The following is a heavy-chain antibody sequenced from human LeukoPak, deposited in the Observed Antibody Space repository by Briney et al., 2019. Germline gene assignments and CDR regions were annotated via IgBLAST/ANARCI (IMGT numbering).Heavy chain of an antibody. Sequence: PSETLSLTCTVSGGSVSTIKSYCGWIRQPPGKGLEWIGNVCYSGRANYSPSLKSRVTMSVDTSKNRFSLKMTSVTAADTAVYFCARLRKGRYFDYFLEYWGQGTLVTVSS. CDR3: ARLRKGRYFDYFLEY. V-gene: IGHV4-39*02. CDR2: VCYSGRA. D-gene: IGHD3-9*01. CDR1: GGSVSTIKSY. J-gene: IGHJ4*02.